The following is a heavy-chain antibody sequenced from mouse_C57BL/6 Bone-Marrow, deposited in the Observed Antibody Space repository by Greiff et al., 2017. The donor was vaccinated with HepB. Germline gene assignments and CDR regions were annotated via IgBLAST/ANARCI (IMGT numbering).Heavy chain of an antibody. CDR3: AREDEYGEGDVDF. V-gene: IGHV1-55*01. CDR1: GYTFTSYW. D-gene: IGHD5-2*01. J-gene: IGHJ2*01. CDR2: IYPGSGST. Sequence: VQLMQSGAELVKPGASVKMSCKASGYTFTSYWITWVKQRPGQGLEWIGEIYPGSGSTNYNEKFKSKATLTVDTSSSTAYMQLSSLTSEDSAVYYGAREDEYGEGDVDFWGQGTTLTVSS.